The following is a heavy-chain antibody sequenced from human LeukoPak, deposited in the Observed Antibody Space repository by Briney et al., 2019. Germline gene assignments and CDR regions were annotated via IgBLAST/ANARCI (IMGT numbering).Heavy chain of an antibody. CDR1: GGSFSGYY. CDR3: ARGDTQVNWFDP. V-gene: IGHV4-34*01. CDR2: INHSGST. J-gene: IGHJ5*02. D-gene: IGHD2-2*02. Sequence: SETLSLTCAVYGGSFSGYYWSWIRQPPGKGLGWIGEINHSGSTNYNPSLKSRVTISVDTSKNQFSLKLSSVTAADTAVYYCARGDTQVNWFDPWGQGTLVTVSS.